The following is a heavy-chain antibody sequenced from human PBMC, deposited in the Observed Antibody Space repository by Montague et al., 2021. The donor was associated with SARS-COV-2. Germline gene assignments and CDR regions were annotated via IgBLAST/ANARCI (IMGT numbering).Heavy chain of an antibody. CDR2: IYWDDDK. J-gene: IGHJ4*02. V-gene: IGHV2-5*02. Sequence: PALVKPTQTLTLTCTFSGFSLSTSGVGVGWIRQPPGKALEWLALIYWDDDKRYSPSLKSRLTITKDTSKNQVVLTMTNMDPVDTATYYCARRPGVGIAVAGLRYWGQGTLVTVSS. D-gene: IGHD6-19*01. CDR3: ARRPGVGIAVAGLRY. CDR1: GFSLSTSGVG.